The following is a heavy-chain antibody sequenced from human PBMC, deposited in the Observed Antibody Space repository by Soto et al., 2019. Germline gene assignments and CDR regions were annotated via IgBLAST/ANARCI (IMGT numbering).Heavy chain of an antibody. D-gene: IGHD6-19*01. CDR3: ASMYSSGFYNWFDP. CDR2: ISSSSSYI. J-gene: IGHJ5*02. Sequence: SLRLSCAASGFTFSSYSMNWVRQAPGKGLEWVSSISSSSSYIYYADSVKGRFTISRDNAKNSLYLQMNSLRAEDTAVYYCASMYSSGFYNWFDPWGQGTLVTVSS. CDR1: GFTFSSYS. V-gene: IGHV3-21*01.